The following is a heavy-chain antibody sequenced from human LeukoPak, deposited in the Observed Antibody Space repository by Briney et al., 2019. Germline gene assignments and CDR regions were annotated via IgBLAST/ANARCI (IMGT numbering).Heavy chain of an antibody. J-gene: IGHJ6*03. CDR2: IIPIFGTA. Sequence: ASVKVSCKASGGTFSSYAISRVRQAPAQGLEWMGVIIPIFGTANYAQKFQGRVTITTDESTSTAYMELSSLRSEDTAVYYCARGSTGGVYYYYYYMDVWGKGTTVTVSS. D-gene: IGHD4-11*01. CDR1: GGTFSSYA. V-gene: IGHV1-69*05. CDR3: ARGSTGGVYYYYYYMDV.